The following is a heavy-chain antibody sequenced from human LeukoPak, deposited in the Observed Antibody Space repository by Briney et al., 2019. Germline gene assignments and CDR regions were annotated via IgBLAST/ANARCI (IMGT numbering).Heavy chain of an antibody. CDR1: GFTFSSYA. V-gene: IGHV3-30*04. CDR3: AKATGTLGN. Sequence: GGSLRLSCAASGFTFSSYAMHWVRQAPGKGLEWVAVISYDGSNKYYADSVKGRFTISRDNSKDTLYLQMNSLRAEDTAMYYCAKATGTLGNWGQGTLVTVSS. J-gene: IGHJ4*02. D-gene: IGHD1-1*01. CDR2: ISYDGSNK.